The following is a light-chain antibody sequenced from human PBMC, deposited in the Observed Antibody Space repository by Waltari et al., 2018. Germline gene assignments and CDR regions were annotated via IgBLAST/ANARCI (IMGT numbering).Light chain of an antibody. Sequence: DFQSTQSPPFPPPPLADEFPITCRASQGISNNLAWYQQNPGKAPKLLFHDASTLQTGVPSRFSGSGYGTEFTLTISGLQPEDFATYYCHQLNSYPLTFGGGTKVEI. CDR1: QGISNN. V-gene: IGKV1-9*01. CDR3: HQLNSYPLT. J-gene: IGKJ4*01. CDR2: DAS.